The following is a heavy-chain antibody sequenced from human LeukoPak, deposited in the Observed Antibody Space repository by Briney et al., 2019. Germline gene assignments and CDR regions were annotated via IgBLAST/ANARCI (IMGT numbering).Heavy chain of an antibody. CDR1: GFTFSSYW. J-gene: IGHJ4*02. Sequence: SGGSLRLSCAASGFTFSSYWMHWVRQAPGKGLVWVSRINSDRSTTNYADSVKGRFTISRDNAKNTLYLQMNSLRAEDTAMYYCARRSSGSPPFYFDYWGQGTLVTVSS. D-gene: IGHD1-26*01. CDR3: ARRSSGSPPFYFDY. CDR2: INSDRSTT. V-gene: IGHV3-74*01.